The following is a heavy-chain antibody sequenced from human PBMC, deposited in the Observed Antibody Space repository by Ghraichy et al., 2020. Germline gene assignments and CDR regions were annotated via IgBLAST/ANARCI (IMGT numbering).Heavy chain of an antibody. CDR1: GGSVNSGTSY. Sequence: SETLSLTCTVSGGSVNSGTSYWSWIRQPPGKGLQWIGYISYSGSTIYNPSLKSRVTISVDTSKNQFSLKLTSVTAADTVVYYCAKEATSSTYTGDCFDPWGQGTLVTVSS. CDR3: AKEATSSTYTGDCFDP. D-gene: IGHD3-16*01. V-gene: IGHV4-61*01. J-gene: IGHJ5*02. CDR2: ISYSGST.